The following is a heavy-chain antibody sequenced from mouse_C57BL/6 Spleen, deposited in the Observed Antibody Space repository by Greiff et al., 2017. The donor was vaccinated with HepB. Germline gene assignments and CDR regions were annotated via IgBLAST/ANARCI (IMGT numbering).Heavy chain of an antibody. D-gene: IGHD1-1*01. J-gene: IGHJ3*01. Sequence: EVKLQQSGPELVKPGASVKIPCKASGYTFTDYNMDWVKQSHGKSLEWIGDINPNNGGTIYNQKFKGKATLTVDKSSSTAYMELRSLTSEDTAVYYCARPLYGISYAWFAYWGQGTLVTVSA. CDR3: ARPLYGISYAWFAY. V-gene: IGHV1-18*01. CDR2: INPNNGGT. CDR1: GYTFTDYN.